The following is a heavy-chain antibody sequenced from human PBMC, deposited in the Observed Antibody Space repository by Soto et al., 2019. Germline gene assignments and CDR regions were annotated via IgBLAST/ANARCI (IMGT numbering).Heavy chain of an antibody. D-gene: IGHD2-8*01. CDR1: GGTFSSYA. J-gene: IGHJ6*02. CDR2: IIPIFGTA. V-gene: IGHV1-69*13. CDR3: ARTSMVLYYYYGMDV. Sequence: GASVKVSCKASGGTFSSYAISWVRQAPGQGLEWMGGIIPIFGTANYAQKFQGRVTITADESTSTAYMELSSLRSEDTAVYYCARTSMVLYYYYGMDVWGQGTTVTVSS.